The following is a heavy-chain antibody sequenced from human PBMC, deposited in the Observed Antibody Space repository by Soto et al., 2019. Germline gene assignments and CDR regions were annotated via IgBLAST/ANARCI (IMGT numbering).Heavy chain of an antibody. J-gene: IGHJ4*02. Sequence: GASVKVSCKASGYTFSGYDMHWVRQAPGQGLEWMGWINPKSGGTMYPQKFQGRVTMTWDTSISTAYMALTRLSSDDTAVYYCARDLAKGGGSAGFDYWGQGTLVTVSS. CDR2: INPKSGGT. V-gene: IGHV1-2*02. CDR3: ARDLAKGGGSAGFDY. D-gene: IGHD1-26*01. CDR1: GYTFSGYD.